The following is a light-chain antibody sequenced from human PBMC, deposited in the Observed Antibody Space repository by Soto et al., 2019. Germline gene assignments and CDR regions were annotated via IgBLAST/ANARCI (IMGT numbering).Light chain of an antibody. Sequence: DVQMTQSPSTLSASIGDRVTITCRASQNVNTWLAWYQQKPGKAPKLLIYQASNLESGVPSRFSGSGSGTEFTLTITSLQRDDFATYYCQQYADYWTFGQGTKVAVK. CDR2: QAS. V-gene: IGKV1-5*03. CDR1: QNVNTW. J-gene: IGKJ1*01. CDR3: QQYADYWT.